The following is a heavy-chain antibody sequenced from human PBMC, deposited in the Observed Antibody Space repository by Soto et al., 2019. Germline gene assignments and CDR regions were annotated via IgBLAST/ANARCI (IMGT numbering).Heavy chain of an antibody. D-gene: IGHD3-10*01. CDR2: IYYSGST. CDR1: GVSISSRIYY. J-gene: IGHJ6*02. V-gene: IGHV4-39*01. CDR3: ARRDLWDPENYYYYGMDV. Sequence: SETLSVTCTVSGVSISSRIYYWGGIRQQPGNELEWIGSIYYSGSTYYNPSLKSRVTISVDTSKNQFPLKLSSVTAADTAVYYCARRDLWDPENYYYYGMDVWGQGTTVTV.